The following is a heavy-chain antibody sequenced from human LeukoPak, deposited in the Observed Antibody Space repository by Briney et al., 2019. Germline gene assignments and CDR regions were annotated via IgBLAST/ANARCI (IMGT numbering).Heavy chain of an antibody. J-gene: IGHJ4*02. CDR1: GYTFTSYY. CDR3: ARGNRAYYYDSSGCDY. CDR2: INPSGGST. D-gene: IGHD3-22*01. Sequence: ASVKVSCTASGYTFTSYYMHWVRQAPGQGLEWMGIINPSGGSTSYAQKFQGRVTMTRDTSTSTVYMELSSLRSEDTAVYYCARGNRAYYYDSSGCDYWGQGTLVTVSS. V-gene: IGHV1-46*01.